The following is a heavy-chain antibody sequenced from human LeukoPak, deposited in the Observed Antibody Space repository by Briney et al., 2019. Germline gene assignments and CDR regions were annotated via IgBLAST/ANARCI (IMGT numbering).Heavy chain of an antibody. CDR1: GGSISSYH. V-gene: IGHV4-59*01. J-gene: IGHJ4*02. D-gene: IGHD6-13*01. Sequence: SETLSLTCTVSGGSISSYHWSWIRQPPGKGLEWIGYIYYSGSTNYNPSLKSRVTISVDTSKNQFSLKLSSVTAADTAVYYCARGLAAAGTFDYWGQGTLVTVSS. CDR3: ARGLAAAGTFDY. CDR2: IYYSGST.